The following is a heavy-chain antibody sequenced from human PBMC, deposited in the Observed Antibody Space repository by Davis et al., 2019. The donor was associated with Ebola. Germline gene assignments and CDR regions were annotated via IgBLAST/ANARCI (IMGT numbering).Heavy chain of an antibody. CDR1: GYTFTSYA. D-gene: IGHD3-22*01. CDR3: ARAYYYDSSGYYYFSQDY. Sequence: ASVKVSCKASGYTFTSYAMHWVRQAPGQGLEWMGWINPHNGNTNYAQNVQGRVTMTTDTSASTAYMELSSLRSEDTAVYYCARAYYYDSSGYYYFSQDYWGQGTLVTVSS. J-gene: IGHJ4*02. CDR2: INPHNGNT. V-gene: IGHV1-3*01.